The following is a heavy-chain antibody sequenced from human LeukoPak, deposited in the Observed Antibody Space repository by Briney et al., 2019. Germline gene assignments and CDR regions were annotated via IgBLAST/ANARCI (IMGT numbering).Heavy chain of an antibody. V-gene: IGHV1-2*02. Sequence: ASVKVSCKASGYTFTGYYMHWVRQAPGQELEWMGWINPNSGGTNYAQKFQGRVTMTRDTSISTAYMELSRLRSDDTAVYYCASIIIHDSSASGAFDIWGQGTMVTVSS. CDR1: GYTFTGYY. D-gene: IGHD3-22*01. J-gene: IGHJ3*02. CDR3: ASIIIHDSSASGAFDI. CDR2: INPNSGGT.